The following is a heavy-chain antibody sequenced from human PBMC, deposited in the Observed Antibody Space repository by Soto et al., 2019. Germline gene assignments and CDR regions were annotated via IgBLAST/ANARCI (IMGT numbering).Heavy chain of an antibody. CDR2: VNSNTGGA. D-gene: IGHD3-22*01. CDR3: ARSQDSSGYWNNCFDP. Sequence: ASVKVSCKASGYTFTDYYIHWVRQAPGQGLEWMGWVNSNTGGANYAQNFQGRVTMTADESISTAYMEMSRLRSEDTAVYYCARSQDSSGYWNNCFDPWGQGTLVTVSS. V-gene: IGHV1-2*02. CDR1: GYTFTDYY. J-gene: IGHJ5*02.